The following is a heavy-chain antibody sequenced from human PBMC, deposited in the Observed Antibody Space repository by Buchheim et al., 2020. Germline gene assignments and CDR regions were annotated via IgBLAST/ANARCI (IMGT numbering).Heavy chain of an antibody. CDR2: IWYDGSNK. J-gene: IGHJ4*02. Sequence: QVQLVESGGGVVQPGRSLRLSCAASGFTFSDYGMHWVRQAPGKGLEWVTVIWYDGSNKYYGDSVKGRFTISRDNSKNTLSLQMNSLRAEDTAMYYCARELDSPGFDYWGQGTL. CDR3: ARELDSPGFDY. D-gene: IGHD3/OR15-3a*01. V-gene: IGHV3-33*01. CDR1: GFTFSDYG.